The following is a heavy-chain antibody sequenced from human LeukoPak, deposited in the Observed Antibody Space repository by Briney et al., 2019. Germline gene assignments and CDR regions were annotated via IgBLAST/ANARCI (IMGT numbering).Heavy chain of an antibody. CDR1: GASFSGYY. V-gene: IGHV4-34*01. Sequence: SETLSLTCAVYGASFSGYYWSWIRQPPGKGLEWIGEINHSGSTNYNPSPKSRVTISVDTSKNQFSLKLTSVTAADTAVYYCARVAAAGTGIFVNFYYSMDIWGKGTTVTISS. D-gene: IGHD6-13*01. J-gene: IGHJ6*03. CDR3: ARVAAAGTGIFVNFYYSMDI. CDR2: INHSGST.